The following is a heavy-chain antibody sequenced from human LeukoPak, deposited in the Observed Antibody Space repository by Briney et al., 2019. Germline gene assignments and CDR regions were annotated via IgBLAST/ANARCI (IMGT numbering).Heavy chain of an antibody. CDR1: GYTFTSYA. CDR2: INAGNGNT. D-gene: IGHD3-16*02. V-gene: IGHV1-3*01. J-gene: IGHJ4*02. CDR3: ARDPLLFSYDYVWVSYRYGPLYYFDY. Sequence: ASVKVSCKASGYTFTSYAMHWVRQAPGQRLEWMGWINAGNGNTKYSQKFQGRVTITRDTSASTAYMELSSLRSEDTAVYYCARDPLLFSYDYVWVSYRYGPLYYFDYWGQGTLVTVSS.